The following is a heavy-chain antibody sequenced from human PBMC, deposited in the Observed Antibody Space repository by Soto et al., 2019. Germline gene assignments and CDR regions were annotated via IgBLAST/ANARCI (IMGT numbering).Heavy chain of an antibody. J-gene: IGHJ4*02. Sequence: PGGSLRLSCAASGLPFGENAMSWVGRAPGKGLEWVSGISDSGATTYYADSVRGRFTISRDNSKNTLYLQMKSLRAEDSASYYCAKEDTSSGSLDYWGQGALVTVSS. V-gene: IGHV3-23*01. CDR3: AKEDTSSGSLDY. D-gene: IGHD6-19*01. CDR1: GLPFGENA. CDR2: ISDSGATT.